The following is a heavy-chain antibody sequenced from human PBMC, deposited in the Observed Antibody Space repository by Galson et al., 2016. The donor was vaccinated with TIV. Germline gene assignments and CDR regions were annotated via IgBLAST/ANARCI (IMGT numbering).Heavy chain of an antibody. J-gene: IGHJ6*02. D-gene: IGHD2-15*01. CDR1: GLSVSINY. CDR3: ARDRVVDATYYYYYYGMDV. V-gene: IGHV3-66*02. Sequence: SLRLSCAASGLSVSINYMTWVRQAPGTGLQWVSLISDGGNTYYPDSVKGRFIISRDNSKNTLYLQMNSLRVEDTAVYYCARDRVVDATYYYYYYGMDVWGQGTAVTVSS. CDR2: ISDGGNT.